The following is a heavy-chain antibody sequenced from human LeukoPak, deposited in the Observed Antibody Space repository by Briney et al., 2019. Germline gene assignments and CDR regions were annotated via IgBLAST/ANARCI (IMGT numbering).Heavy chain of an antibody. J-gene: IGHJ4*02. D-gene: IGHD5-18*01. V-gene: IGHV4-39*01. CDR2: IYYSGST. CDR1: GGSISSYY. CDR3: ASQGGYSYDPVSFFDY. Sequence: SETLSLTCTVSGGSISSYYWGWIRQPPGKGLEWIGSIYYSGSTYYNPSLKSRVTISVDTSKNQFSLKLSSVTAADTAVYYCASQGGYSYDPVSFFDYWGQGTLVTVSS.